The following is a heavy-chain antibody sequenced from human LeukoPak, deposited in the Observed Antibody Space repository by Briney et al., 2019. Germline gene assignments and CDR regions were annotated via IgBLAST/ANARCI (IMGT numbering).Heavy chain of an antibody. Sequence: GGSLRLSCAAPGFTFSSYEMNWVRQAPGKGLEWVSYISSSGSTIFYADSVKGRFTISRDNAKNSLYLQMNSLRAEDTAVYYCAELGITMIGGVWGKGTTVTISS. V-gene: IGHV3-48*03. CDR3: AELGITMIGGV. CDR2: ISSSGSTI. CDR1: GFTFSSYE. J-gene: IGHJ6*04. D-gene: IGHD3-10*02.